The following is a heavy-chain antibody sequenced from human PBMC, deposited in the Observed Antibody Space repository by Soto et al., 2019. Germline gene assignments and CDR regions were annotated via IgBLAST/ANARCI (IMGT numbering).Heavy chain of an antibody. V-gene: IGHV1-3*01. CDR2: INAGNGNT. CDR1: GYTFTSYA. J-gene: IGHJ5*02. D-gene: IGHD3-3*01. CDR3: ARGLILRFLEWGGHGFDP. Sequence: GASVKVSCKASGYTFTSYAMHWVRQAPGQRLEWMGWINAGNGNTKYSQKFQGRVTIIRDTSASTAYMELSSLRSEDTAVYYCARGLILRFLEWGGHGFDPWGQGTLVTVSS.